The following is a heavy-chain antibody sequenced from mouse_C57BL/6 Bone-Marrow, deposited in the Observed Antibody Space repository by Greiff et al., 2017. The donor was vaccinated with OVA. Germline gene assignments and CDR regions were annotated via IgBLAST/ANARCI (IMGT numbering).Heavy chain of an antibody. CDR3: ARAWDEDYFDY. CDR2: ISYDGSN. D-gene: IGHD4-1*01. J-gene: IGHJ2*01. Sequence: EVQLVESGPGLVKPSQSLSLTCSVTGYSITSGYYWNWIRQFPGNKLEWMGYISYDGSNNYNPSLKNRISITRDTSKNQFFLKLNSVTTEDTATYYCARAWDEDYFDYWGQGTTLTVSS. V-gene: IGHV3-6*01. CDR1: GYSITSGYY.